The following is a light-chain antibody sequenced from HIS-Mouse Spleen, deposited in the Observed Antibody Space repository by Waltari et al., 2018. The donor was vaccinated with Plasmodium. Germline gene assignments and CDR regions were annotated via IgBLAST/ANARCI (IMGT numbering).Light chain of an antibody. V-gene: IGLV2-8*01. Sequence: QSALTQPPSASGSPGQSVTICCTGPSSDVGGYNYVSWYQQTPGKAPKLMIYEVSKRPSGVPDRFSGSKSGNTASLTVSGLQAEDEADYYCSSYAGSNNWVFGGGTKLTVL. J-gene: IGLJ3*02. CDR1: SSDVGGYNY. CDR3: SSYAGSNNWV. CDR2: EVS.